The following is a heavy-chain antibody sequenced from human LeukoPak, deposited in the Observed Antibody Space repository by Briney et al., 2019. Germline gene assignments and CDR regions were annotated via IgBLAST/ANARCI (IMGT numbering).Heavy chain of an antibody. CDR2: IKQDGSEK. CDR1: GFTFSSYW. J-gene: IGHJ4*02. D-gene: IGHD3-10*01. CDR3: ARDGAGVRGVIITDY. Sequence: PGGSLRLSCAASGFTFSSYWMSWVRQAPGKGLEWVANIKQDGSEKYYVDSVKGRFTISRDNAKNSLYLQMNSLRAEDTAVYYCARDGAGVRGVIITDYWGQGTLVTVSS. V-gene: IGHV3-7*01.